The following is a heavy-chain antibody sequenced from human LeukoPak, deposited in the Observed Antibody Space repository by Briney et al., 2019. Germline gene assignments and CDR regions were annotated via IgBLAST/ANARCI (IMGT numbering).Heavy chain of an antibody. CDR2: INPSGGST. V-gene: IGHV1-46*01. CDR1: GYTFTSYY. Sequence: ASVKVSCKASGYTFTSYYMHWVRQAPGQGLEWMGIINPSGGSTSYAQKFQGRVTMTRDMSTSTVYMELSSLRSEDTAVYYCARSSDDSSVYYSSYFDYWGQGTLVTVSS. D-gene: IGHD3-22*01. CDR3: ARSSDDSSVYYSSYFDY. J-gene: IGHJ4*02.